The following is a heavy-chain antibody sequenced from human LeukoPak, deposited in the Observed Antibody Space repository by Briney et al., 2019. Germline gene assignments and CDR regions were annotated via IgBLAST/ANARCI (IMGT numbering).Heavy chain of an antibody. V-gene: IGHV3-23*01. Sequence: GGSLRLSCVASGFTFNNYTMRWVRQAPGKGLEWVSAISGSGDSTYYADSVKGRFTISRDNSKNTLYLQMNSLRVEDTAVYYCAKDLQWEPIWGQGTMVTVSS. CDR3: AKDLQWEPI. J-gene: IGHJ3*02. CDR1: GFTFNNYT. D-gene: IGHD1-26*01. CDR2: ISGSGDST.